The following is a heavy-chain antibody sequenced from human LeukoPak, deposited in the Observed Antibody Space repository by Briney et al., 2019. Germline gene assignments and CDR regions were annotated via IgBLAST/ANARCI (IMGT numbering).Heavy chain of an antibody. J-gene: IGHJ2*01. CDR2: IIPIFGTA. V-gene: IGHV1-69*13. D-gene: IGHD6-6*01. CDR3: ASGDSSSSYWYFDL. Sequence: SVKVSCKASGGTFSSYAISWVRQAPGQGLEWMGGIIPIFGTANYAQKFQGRVTITADESTSTAYMELSSLRSEDTAVYCCASGDSSSSYWYFDLWGRGTLVTVSS. CDR1: GGTFSSYA.